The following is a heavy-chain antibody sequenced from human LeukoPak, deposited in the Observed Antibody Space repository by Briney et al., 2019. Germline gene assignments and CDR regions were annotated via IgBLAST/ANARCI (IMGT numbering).Heavy chain of an antibody. V-gene: IGHV4-31*03. CDR3: AREFPHYDILTGYYKDAFDI. Sequence: PSETLFLTCTVSGGSISSGGYYWSWIRQHPGKGLEWIVYIYYSGSTYYNPSLKSRVTISVDTSKNQFSLKLSSVTAADTAVYYCAREFPHYDILTGYYKDAFDIWGQGTMVTVSS. CDR2: IYYSGST. CDR1: GGSISSGGYY. J-gene: IGHJ3*02. D-gene: IGHD3-9*01.